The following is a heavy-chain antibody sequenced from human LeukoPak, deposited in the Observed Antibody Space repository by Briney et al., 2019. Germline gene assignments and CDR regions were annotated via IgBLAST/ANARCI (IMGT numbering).Heavy chain of an antibody. D-gene: IGHD2-15*01. Sequence: GGSLRLSCAASGFTFSSYAMPWVRQAPGKGLEWVAVISYDGSNKYYADSVKGRFTISRDNSKNTLYLQMNSLRAEDTAVYYCARDYHIEAATIYYYYYGMDVWGQGTTVTVSS. CDR1: GFTFSSYA. CDR3: ARDYHIEAATIYYYYYGMDV. CDR2: ISYDGSNK. J-gene: IGHJ6*02. V-gene: IGHV3-30*04.